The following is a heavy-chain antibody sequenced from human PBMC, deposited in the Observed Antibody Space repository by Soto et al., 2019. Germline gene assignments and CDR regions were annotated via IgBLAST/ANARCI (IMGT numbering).Heavy chain of an antibody. D-gene: IGHD4-17*01. J-gene: IGHJ5*02. CDR1: GGSFSGYY. CDR3: ARGFLRATTLKPHLDWFDP. V-gene: IGHV4-34*01. CDR2: INHNGST. Sequence: QVQLQQWGAGLLKPSETLSLTCAVYGGSFSGYYWSWIRQPPGKGLEWIGEINHNGSTNYNPSLNSRATISVDTSKYQFSLKLSSVTAAATAVYYCARGFLRATTLKPHLDWFDPWGQGTLVTVSS.